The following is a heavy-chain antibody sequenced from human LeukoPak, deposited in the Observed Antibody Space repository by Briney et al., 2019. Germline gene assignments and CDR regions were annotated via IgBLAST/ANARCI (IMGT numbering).Heavy chain of an antibody. V-gene: IGHV4-30-4*01. CDR2: IHYSGNT. D-gene: IGHD3-22*01. CDR1: GGSSRSGDYF. J-gene: IGHJ5*02. CDR3: ARQRGYHYDSTTNRFSDL. Sequence: PSETLSLTCAVSGGSSRSGDYFWSWIRQPPGKGLEWIGHIHYSGNTYYNPSLKSRVSISVDTSKNQFSLKLNSVTAADTAVYYCARQRGYHYDSTTNRFSDLWGQGTRVTVSS.